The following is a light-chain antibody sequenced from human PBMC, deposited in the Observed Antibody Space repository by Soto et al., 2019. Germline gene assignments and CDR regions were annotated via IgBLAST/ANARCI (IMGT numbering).Light chain of an antibody. CDR3: QQYGSSGT. J-gene: IGKJ1*01. Sequence: EIVLTQSPATLSLSLGERATLSCRASQSVSSNLAWYQQKPGQAPRLLIYGASTRATGIPDRFSGSGSGTDFTLTISRLEPEDFAVYYCQQYGSSGTFGQGTKVDIK. CDR2: GAS. V-gene: IGKV3-20*01. CDR1: QSVSSN.